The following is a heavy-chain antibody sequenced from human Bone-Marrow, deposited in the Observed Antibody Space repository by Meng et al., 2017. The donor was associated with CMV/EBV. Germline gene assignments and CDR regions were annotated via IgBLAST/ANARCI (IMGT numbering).Heavy chain of an antibody. CDR3: FGSNYGY. CDR1: GFTFSSYA. J-gene: IGHJ4*02. Sequence: GESLKISCAASGFTFSSYAMHWVRQAPGKGLEWVAVISYDGSNKYYADSVKGRFTISRDNSKNTLYLQMNSLRAEDTAVYYCFGSNYGYWGQGTLVTVFS. V-gene: IGHV3-30-3*01. D-gene: IGHD3-16*01. CDR2: ISYDGSNK.